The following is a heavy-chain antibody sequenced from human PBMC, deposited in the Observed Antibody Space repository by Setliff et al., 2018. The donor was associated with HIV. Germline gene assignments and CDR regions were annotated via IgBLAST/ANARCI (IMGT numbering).Heavy chain of an antibody. CDR1: GYRFTGLA. J-gene: IGHJ4*02. CDR2: INAGTGNT. V-gene: IGHV1-3*01. Sequence: GASVKVSCKASGYRFTGLAIHWVRQAPGQRFEWMGWINAGTGNTKYSQKFQDRVTISRDIHANTAYMELSSLRSEDTAIYYCARSLREYSYGSPDYWGPGTLVTVSS. D-gene: IGHD5-18*01. CDR3: ARSLREYSYGSPDY.